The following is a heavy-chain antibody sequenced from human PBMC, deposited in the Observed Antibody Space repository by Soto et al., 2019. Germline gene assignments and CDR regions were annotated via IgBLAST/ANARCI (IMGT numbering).Heavy chain of an antibody. V-gene: IGHV3-21*01. Sequence: EVQLVESGGGLVKPGGSLRLSCAASGFTFSSYSMNWVRQAPGKGLEWVSSISSSSSYIYYADSVKGRFTISRDNAKNSLYLQMNSLRAEDTAVYYCAIDPSELRFLEWLSLPYFDYWGQGTLVTVSS. CDR3: AIDPSELRFLEWLSLPYFDY. D-gene: IGHD3-3*01. J-gene: IGHJ4*02. CDR1: GFTFSSYS. CDR2: ISSSSSYI.